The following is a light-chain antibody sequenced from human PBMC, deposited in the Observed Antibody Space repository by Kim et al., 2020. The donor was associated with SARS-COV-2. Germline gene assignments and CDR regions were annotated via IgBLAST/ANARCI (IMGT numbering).Light chain of an antibody. V-gene: IGLV1-44*01. CDR1: SSNIGKTT. CDR3: AAWDDSLKAVI. J-gene: IGLJ2*01. Sequence: GPRVTISCSGSSSNIGKTTVNWYQHFPGTAPKLFISNNNQRPSGVPDRFSGSKSGTSASLAISGLQSEDEADYYCAAWDDSLKAVIFGGGTQLTVL. CDR2: NNN.